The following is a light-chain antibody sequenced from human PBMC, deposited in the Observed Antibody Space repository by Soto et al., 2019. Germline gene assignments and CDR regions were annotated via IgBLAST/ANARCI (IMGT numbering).Light chain of an antibody. Sequence: QSVLTQPPSASGTPGQRVTISCSGSTSNIGSNGVNWYRQLPGTAPKLLIYSSNERPSGVPDRFSGSKSGTSASLAISGLQSEYEADYYCAAWDDRLNGYVSGTGTKVTVL. CDR1: TSNIGSNG. V-gene: IGLV1-44*01. CDR2: SSN. CDR3: AAWDDRLNGYV. J-gene: IGLJ1*01.